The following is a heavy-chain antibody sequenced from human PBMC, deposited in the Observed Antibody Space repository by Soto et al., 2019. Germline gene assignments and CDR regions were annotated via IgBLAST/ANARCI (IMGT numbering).Heavy chain of an antibody. V-gene: IGHV3-33*01. CDR1: GFTFKNYA. CDR3: ATHSGNYPHGYFEE. Sequence: GGSLSLSCAASGFTFKNYAMHWVRQAPGKGLEWVAVIWYDGSKKYYADSVKGRFTISKDNSKNMVYLQMNSLRGEDTAVYYCATHSGNYPHGYFEEWGQGTLVTVSS. D-gene: IGHD1-26*01. CDR2: IWYDGSKK. J-gene: IGHJ4*02.